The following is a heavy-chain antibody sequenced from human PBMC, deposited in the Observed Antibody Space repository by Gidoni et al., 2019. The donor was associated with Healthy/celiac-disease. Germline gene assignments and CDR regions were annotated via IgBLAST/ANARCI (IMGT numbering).Heavy chain of an antibody. Sequence: EVQLLESGGGLVQPGGSLRLSCAASGFPFSSSAMSWVRQAPGKGLEWVSAISGSGGRTYYADSVKGRFTISRDNSKNTLYLQMNSLRAEDTAVYYCAKSFYVSGGGDYWGQGTLVTVSS. CDR3: AKSFYVSGGGDY. D-gene: IGHD1-26*01. V-gene: IGHV3-23*01. CDR2: ISGSGGRT. J-gene: IGHJ4*02. CDR1: GFPFSSSA.